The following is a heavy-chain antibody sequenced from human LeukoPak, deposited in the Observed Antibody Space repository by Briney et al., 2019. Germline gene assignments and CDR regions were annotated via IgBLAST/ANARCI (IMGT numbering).Heavy chain of an antibody. CDR2: IYSGGST. J-gene: IGHJ4*02. Sequence: GGSLRLSCAASGFTVSSNYMSWVRQAPGKGLEWVSVIYSGGSTYYADSVKGRFTISRDNSKNTLYLQMNSLRAEDTAVYYCARHIAVAGTGFDYWGQGTLVTVSS. CDR3: ARHIAVAGTGFDY. D-gene: IGHD6-19*01. CDR1: GFTVSSNY. V-gene: IGHV3-53*01.